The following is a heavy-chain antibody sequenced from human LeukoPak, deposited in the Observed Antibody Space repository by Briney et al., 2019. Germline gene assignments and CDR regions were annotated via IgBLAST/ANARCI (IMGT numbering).Heavy chain of an antibody. CDR3: ARDLAGYGDLCLDV. CDR1: GFTFSSYA. J-gene: IGHJ6*04. D-gene: IGHD4-17*01. V-gene: IGHV3-30*01. Sequence: GGSLRLSCAASGFTFSSYAMHWVRQAPGKGLEWVAVISYDGSNKYYADSVKGRFTISRDNSKNTLYLQMNSLRAEDTAVYYCARDLAGYGDLCLDVWGKGTTVIVSS. CDR2: ISYDGSNK.